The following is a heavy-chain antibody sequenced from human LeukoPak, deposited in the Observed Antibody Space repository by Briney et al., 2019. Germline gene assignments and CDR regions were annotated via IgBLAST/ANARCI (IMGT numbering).Heavy chain of an antibody. D-gene: IGHD3-10*01. CDR1: GNSISSGDNY. J-gene: IGHJ5*02. Sequence: PSETLSLTCTVSGNSISSGDNYWSWIRQPAGKGLEWIGRIYTSGSTNYNPSLKSRVTISVDTSKNQFSLKLSSVTAADTAVYYCARTSVYYYGSGSYLKRRYNWFDPWGQGTLVTVSS. CDR3: ARTSVYYYGSGSYLKRRYNWFDP. V-gene: IGHV4-61*02. CDR2: IYTSGST.